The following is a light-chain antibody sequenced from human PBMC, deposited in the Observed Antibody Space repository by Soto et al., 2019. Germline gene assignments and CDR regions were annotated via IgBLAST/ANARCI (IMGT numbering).Light chain of an antibody. CDR2: AAS. CDR3: PTYNSAPIT. V-gene: IGKV1-27*01. Sequence: DIQMTQSPSSLSASVGDRVTITCRASQGIRNYLAWYQQKPGKVPKLLIYAASTLQSGVPSRFSGSGSGTDFTLTISSLQPEDVATYYCPTYNSAPITFGQGTRLEIK. J-gene: IGKJ5*01. CDR1: QGIRNY.